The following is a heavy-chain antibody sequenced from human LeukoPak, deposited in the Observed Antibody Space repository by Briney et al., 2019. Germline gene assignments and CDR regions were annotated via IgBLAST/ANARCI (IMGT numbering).Heavy chain of an antibody. CDR3: ATHPYGSGSEGDY. D-gene: IGHD3-10*01. CDR1: GYTLTELS. J-gene: IGHJ4*02. V-gene: IGHV1-24*01. CDR2: FDPEDGET. Sequence: ASVKVSCKVSGYTLTELSMHWVRQAPGKWLEWMGGFDPEDGETIYAQKFQGRVTMTEDTSTDTAYMELSSLRSEDTAVYYCATHPYGSGSEGDYWGQGTLVTVSS.